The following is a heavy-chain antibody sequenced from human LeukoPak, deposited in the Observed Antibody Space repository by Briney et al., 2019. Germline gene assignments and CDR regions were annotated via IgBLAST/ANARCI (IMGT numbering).Heavy chain of an antibody. D-gene: IGHD6-19*01. J-gene: IGHJ4*02. CDR3: AATTRYSSGWYAFPPTIDY. V-gene: IGHV4-38-2*02. CDR1: GYSISSGYY. CDR2: IYHSGST. Sequence: SETLSLTCTVSGYSISSGYYWGWIRQPPGKGLEWIGSIYHSGSTYYNPSLKSRVTISVDTSKNQFSLKLSSVTAADTAVYYCAATTRYSSGWYAFPPTIDYWGQGTLVTVSS.